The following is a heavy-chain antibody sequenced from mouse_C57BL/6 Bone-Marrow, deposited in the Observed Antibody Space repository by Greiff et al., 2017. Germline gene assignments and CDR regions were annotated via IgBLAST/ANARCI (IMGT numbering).Heavy chain of an antibody. Sequence: VKLQQSGPGLVAPSQSLSITCTVSGFSLTSYGVHWVRQPPGKGLEWLVVIWSDGSTTYNSALKSRLSISKDNSKSQVFLKMNSLQTDDTAMYYCARHLYPYYAMDYWGQGTSVTVSS. CDR2: IWSDGST. CDR1: GFSLTSYG. D-gene: IGHD6-5*01. CDR3: ARHLYPYYAMDY. V-gene: IGHV2-6-1*01. J-gene: IGHJ4*01.